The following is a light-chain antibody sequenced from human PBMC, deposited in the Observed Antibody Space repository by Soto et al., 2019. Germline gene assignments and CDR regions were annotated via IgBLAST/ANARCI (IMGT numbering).Light chain of an antibody. V-gene: IGKV3-20*01. CDR2: GAS. CDR3: QQYGTLPTT. CDR1: QSVSGTY. J-gene: IGKJ3*01. Sequence: EIVLTQSPATLSLSPGESATLSCRASQSVSGTYLAWYQQTPGQAPRLLIYGASSRATGIPDRFSGSGSGTDFTLTISRLEPEDFTVYYCQQYGTLPTTFGPGTKVDVK.